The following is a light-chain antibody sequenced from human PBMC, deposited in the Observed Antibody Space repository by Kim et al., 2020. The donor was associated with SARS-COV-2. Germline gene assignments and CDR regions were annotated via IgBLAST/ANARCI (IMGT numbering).Light chain of an antibody. J-gene: IGLJ2*01. CDR2: GNT. V-gene: IGLV1-40*01. Sequence: RVPSPCMGTSSNSGADDDTHRYQHLPGTAPKSLIFGNTHRTSGVPDRFSGSKSGTSASLAIIGLQAEDETDYYCHSYDSSLSAWVFGGGTQLTVL. CDR1: SSNSGADDD. CDR3: HSYDSSLSAWV.